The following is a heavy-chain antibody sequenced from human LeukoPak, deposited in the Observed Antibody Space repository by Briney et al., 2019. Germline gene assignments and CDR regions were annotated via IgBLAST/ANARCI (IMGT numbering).Heavy chain of an antibody. Sequence: SVKVSCKASGGTFSSYAISWVRQAPGQGLEWMGGIIPIFGTANYAQKFQGRVTITADESTSTAYMELSSLRSEDTAVYYCAREYLDCQPHGWFDPWGQGTLVTVSS. D-gene: IGHD2-2*01. CDR3: AREYLDCQPHGWFDP. V-gene: IGHV1-69*13. CDR2: IIPIFGTA. CDR1: GGTFSSYA. J-gene: IGHJ5*02.